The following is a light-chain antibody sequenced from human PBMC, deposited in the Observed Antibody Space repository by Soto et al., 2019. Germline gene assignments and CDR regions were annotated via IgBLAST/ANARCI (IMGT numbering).Light chain of an antibody. CDR1: QSISTF. V-gene: IGKV1-39*01. J-gene: IGKJ3*01. Sequence: DIQMTQSPSSLSASVGDRVTITCRASQSISTFLNWYQQKPGAAPKLLIYAATNLQSGVPSRFSGSGSGTDVTLTISSLQPEDFATYYCQQGYSAPFTFGPGTKVDVK. CDR2: AAT. CDR3: QQGYSAPFT.